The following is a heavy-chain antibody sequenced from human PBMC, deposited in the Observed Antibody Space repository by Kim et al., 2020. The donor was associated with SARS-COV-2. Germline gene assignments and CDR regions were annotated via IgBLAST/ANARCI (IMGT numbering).Heavy chain of an antibody. Sequence: GGSLRLSCAASGFTVSSNYMSWVRQAPGKGLEWVSVIYSGGSTYYADSVKGRFTISRDNSKNTLYLQMNSLRAEDTAVYYCARGFGYSSSWYPPVGFDYWGQGTLVTVSS. D-gene: IGHD6-13*01. CDR2: IYSGGST. J-gene: IGHJ4*02. CDR3: ARGFGYSSSWYPPVGFDY. V-gene: IGHV3-66*02. CDR1: GFTVSSNY.